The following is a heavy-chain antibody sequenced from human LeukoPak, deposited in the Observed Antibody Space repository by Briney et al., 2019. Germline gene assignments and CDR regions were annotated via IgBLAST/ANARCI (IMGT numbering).Heavy chain of an antibody. D-gene: IGHD1-26*01. CDR1: GGSISSGYYH. CDR3: TRDSGNYQWFAF. J-gene: IGHJ4*02. V-gene: IGHV4-61*02. CDR2: IYSSGST. Sequence: SETLSLTCTVSGGSISSGYYHWSWIRQPAGKGLEWIGRIYSSGSTNYNPSLKSPVTISVDTSKNQSALKLSSGTAADTAVYYWTRDSGNYQWFAFWGQGTLVTVSS.